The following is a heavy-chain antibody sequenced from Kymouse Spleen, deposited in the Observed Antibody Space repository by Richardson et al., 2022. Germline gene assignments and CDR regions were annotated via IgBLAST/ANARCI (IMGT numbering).Heavy chain of an antibody. CDR3: ARRNSSYGMDV. V-gene: IGHV4-34*01. CDR2: INHSGST. Sequence: QVQLQQWGAGLLKPSETLSLTCAVYGGSFSGYYWSWIRQPPGKGLEWIGEINHSGSTNYNPSLKSRVTISVDTSKNQFSLKLSSVTAADTAVYYCARRNSSYGMDVWGQGTTVTVSS. CDR1: GGSFSGYY. D-gene: IGHD5-18,IGHD5-18*01,IGHD6-6*01. J-gene: IGHJ6*02.